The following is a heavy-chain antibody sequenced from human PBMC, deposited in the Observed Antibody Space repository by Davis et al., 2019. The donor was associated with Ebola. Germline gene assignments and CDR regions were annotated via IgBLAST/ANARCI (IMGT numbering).Heavy chain of an antibody. J-gene: IGHJ4*02. V-gene: IGHV4-4*07. CDR3: ARVNSYGPHTAYFDY. Sequence: PSETLSLTCTVSGGSISSYYWSWIRQPAGKGLEWIGRIYTSGSTNYNPSLKSRVTMSVDTSKNQFSLKLSSVTAADTAVYYCARVNSYGPHTAYFDYWGQGTLVTVSS. D-gene: IGHD5-18*01. CDR2: IYTSGST. CDR1: GGSISSYY.